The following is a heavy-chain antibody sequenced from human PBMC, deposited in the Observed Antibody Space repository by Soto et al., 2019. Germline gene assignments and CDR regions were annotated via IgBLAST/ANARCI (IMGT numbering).Heavy chain of an antibody. CDR3: ASGADDFSSGYYYEY. J-gene: IGHJ4*02. V-gene: IGHV1-18*04. CDR2: SGNT. Sequence: QVQLVQSGAEVKKSGASVTVSCKASGYTFSRHGISWVRQAPGQGLEWVAWSGNTNYGEKFQGRLSLTTIPATRTAHMELRSLRHDDTAVYYCASGADDFSSGYYYEYWGQGTLVTVSS. CDR1: GYTFSRHG. D-gene: IGHD3-3*01.